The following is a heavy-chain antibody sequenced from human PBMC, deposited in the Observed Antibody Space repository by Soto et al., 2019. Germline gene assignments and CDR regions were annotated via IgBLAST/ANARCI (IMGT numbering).Heavy chain of an antibody. J-gene: IGHJ6*02. CDR3: AKSPHPGSATPSYYGIDV. CDR2: IIPVLGVT. V-gene: IGHV1-69*02. CDR1: GGTFNSYI. D-gene: IGHD2-15*01. Sequence: QVQLVQSGADVKAPGSSLKVSCKASGGTFNSYIFTWVRQAPGQGLEWMGRIIPVLGVTYYAQRFQGRVPITADKSTTPAYMELSSLGSEDTAIYYCAKSPHPGSATPSYYGIDVWGQGTTVTVSS.